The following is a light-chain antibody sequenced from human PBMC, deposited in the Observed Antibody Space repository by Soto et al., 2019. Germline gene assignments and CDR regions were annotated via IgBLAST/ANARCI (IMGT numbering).Light chain of an antibody. CDR1: QGLSSD. CDR3: QQLNSYPIT. CDR2: AAS. J-gene: IGKJ5*01. Sequence: DIQLTQSPSFLSASVGDRVTITCRASQGLSSDLACYQQKPGKAPKLLIYAASTLQSGVPSRFSGSGSGTEFTITLSSLQPEDFATYYCQQLNSYPITFGQGTRLEIK. V-gene: IGKV1-9*01.